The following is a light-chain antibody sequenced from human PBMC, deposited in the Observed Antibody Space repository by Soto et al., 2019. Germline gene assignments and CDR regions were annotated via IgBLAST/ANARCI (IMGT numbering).Light chain of an antibody. J-gene: IGLJ1*01. CDR2: ENN. V-gene: IGLV1-51*02. CDR1: SSNIGNNY. CDR3: GTWDSSLSAALYV. Sequence: QSVLTQPPSVSAAPGQKVTISCSGGSSNIGNNYVSWYQQLPGTAPKLLIYENNKRPSGIPDRFSGSKSGTSATLGITGLQTGDEADYYCGTWDSSLSAALYVFGTGTKVTVL.